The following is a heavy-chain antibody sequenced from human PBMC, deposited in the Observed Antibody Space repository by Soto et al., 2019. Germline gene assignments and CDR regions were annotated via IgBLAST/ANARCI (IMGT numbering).Heavy chain of an antibody. D-gene: IGHD3-10*01. V-gene: IGHV4-59*11. Sequence: SETLSLTCSVSGDSLNNHYWTWIRQCPGKGLEWIGNIYDSGSTNYSPALKSRVSMSVDTSKNLFSLKMNSVTAADTAVYYCARSSRFPGDYFDFWGQGTVVTVSS. J-gene: IGHJ4*02. CDR1: GDSLNNHY. CDR3: ARSSRFPGDYFDF. CDR2: IYDSGST.